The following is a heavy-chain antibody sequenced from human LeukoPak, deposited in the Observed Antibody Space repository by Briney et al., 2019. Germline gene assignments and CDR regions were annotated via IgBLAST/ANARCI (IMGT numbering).Heavy chain of an antibody. Sequence: PGGSLRLSCAASGFPFSTHSLNWVRQAPGKGLEWVSSISSSSSYIYYADSVKGRFTISRDNAKNSLYLQMNSLRAEDTAVYYCARDRIRKQWLVLSALGGYWGQGTLVTVSS. J-gene: IGHJ4*02. CDR3: ARDRIRKQWLVLSALGGY. V-gene: IGHV3-21*01. CDR1: GFPFSTHS. CDR2: ISSSSSYI. D-gene: IGHD6-19*01.